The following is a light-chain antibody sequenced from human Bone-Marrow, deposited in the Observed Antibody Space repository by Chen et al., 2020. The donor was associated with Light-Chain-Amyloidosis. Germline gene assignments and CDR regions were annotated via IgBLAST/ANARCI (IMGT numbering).Light chain of an antibody. V-gene: IGKV2-28*01. CDR2: MGS. CDR1: QSLLQSNGFNF. CDR3: QQYGTSPLT. J-gene: IGKJ4*01. Sequence: DIVMTQSPLSLPVTPGEQASISCRSNQSLLQSNGFNFLDWYLQRPGQSPHLLIYMGSIRASGVPDRFTGSGSGTDFTLTINRLEPEDFAMYYCQQYGTSPLTFGGGTKVEIK.